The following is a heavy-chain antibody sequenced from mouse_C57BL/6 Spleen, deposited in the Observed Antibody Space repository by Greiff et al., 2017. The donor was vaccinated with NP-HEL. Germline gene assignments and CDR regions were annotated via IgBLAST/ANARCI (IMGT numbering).Heavy chain of an antibody. CDR2: IYPGSGST. CDR1: GYTFTSYW. D-gene: IGHD1-1*01. Sequence: VQLQQPGAELVKPGASVKMSCKASGYTFTSYWITWVKQRPGQGLEWIGDIYPGSGSTHYNEKFNSNATLTVDTSSSTAYMQLSSLTSEDSAVYYCASSHYYGSSYNYWGQGTTLTVSS. V-gene: IGHV1-55*01. CDR3: ASSHYYGSSYNY. J-gene: IGHJ2*01.